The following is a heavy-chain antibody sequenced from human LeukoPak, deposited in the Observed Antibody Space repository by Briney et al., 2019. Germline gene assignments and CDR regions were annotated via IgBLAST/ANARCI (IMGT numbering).Heavy chain of an antibody. D-gene: IGHD3-9*01. CDR2: ITGSGDST. CDR1: GFIFRNYA. V-gene: IGHV3-23*01. J-gene: IGHJ4*02. CDR3: AKWGDYDILTGYYVSDF. Sequence: GGSLRLSCAASGFIFRNYAMSWVRQAPGKGVEGVSAITGSGDSTYYADSVKGRFTISRDNSKNTLYVEMNTLRAEDTAVYYCAKWGDYDILTGYYVSDFWGQGTLVTVSS.